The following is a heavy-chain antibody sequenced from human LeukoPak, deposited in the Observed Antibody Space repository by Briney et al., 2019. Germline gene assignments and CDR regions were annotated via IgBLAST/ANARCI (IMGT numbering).Heavy chain of an antibody. D-gene: IGHD2-2*01. CDR2: IYSSGST. CDR1: GGSISNYY. Sequence: PSETLSLTCTVSGGSISNYYWSWIRQPAGKGLEWIGHIYSSGSTDYNPSLKSRILMSVDTSKNQFSLKLSSVTAADTALYFCARETSAFELEYWGQGALVTVSS. CDR3: ARETSAFELEY. J-gene: IGHJ4*02. V-gene: IGHV4-4*07.